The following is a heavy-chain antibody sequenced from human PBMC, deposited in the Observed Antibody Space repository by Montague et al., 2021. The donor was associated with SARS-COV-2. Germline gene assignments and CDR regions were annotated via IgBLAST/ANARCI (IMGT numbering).Heavy chain of an antibody. V-gene: IGHV4-39*01. Sequence: SETLSLTCTVSGGSISSPDYYWGWIRQSPGKGLEWIGSISYAGSTYYNPSLKSRVSLSMDTSKNHFSLSLNSVTAADTAVYFCARQLPSCCSNSNCYPYYFDVWGQGALVTVSS. CDR2: ISYAGST. CDR3: ARQLPSCCSNSNCYPYYFDV. D-gene: IGHD2/OR15-2a*01. J-gene: IGHJ4*02. CDR1: GGSISSPDYY.